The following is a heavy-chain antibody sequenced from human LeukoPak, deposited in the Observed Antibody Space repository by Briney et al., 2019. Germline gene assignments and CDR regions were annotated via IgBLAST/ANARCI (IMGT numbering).Heavy chain of an antibody. D-gene: IGHD6-13*01. J-gene: IGHJ6*03. CDR3: ARRHYGTGIAAAWGHYYYYYMDV. CDR1: GFTFSSYA. CDR2: ISYDGSNK. Sequence: GGSLRLSCAASGFTFSSYAMHWVRQAPGKGLEWVAVISYDGSNKYYADSGKGRFTISRDNSKNTLYLQMNSLRAEDTAVYYCARRHYGTGIAAAWGHYYYYYMDVWGKGTTVTVSS. V-gene: IGHV3-30*01.